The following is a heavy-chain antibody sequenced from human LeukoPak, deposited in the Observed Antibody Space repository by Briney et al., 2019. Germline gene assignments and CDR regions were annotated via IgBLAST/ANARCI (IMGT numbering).Heavy chain of an antibody. CDR1: GFTFSSRA. V-gene: IGHV3-23*01. D-gene: IGHD3-22*01. Sequence: GGSLRLSCAASGFTFSSRAMSWVRQAPGKGLEWVSSITTSGGGTSHADSVKGRFTISRDNFENTLYLQMNSLRAEDTAVYFCAKGGSSGYSALDYWGQGTLVTVSS. CDR2: ITTSGGGT. J-gene: IGHJ4*02. CDR3: AKGGSSGYSALDY.